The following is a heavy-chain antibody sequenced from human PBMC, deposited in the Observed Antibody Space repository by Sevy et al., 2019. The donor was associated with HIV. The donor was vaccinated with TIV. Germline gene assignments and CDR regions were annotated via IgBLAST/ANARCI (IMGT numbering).Heavy chain of an antibody. CDR1: GFIFSSYS. V-gene: IGHV3-21*01. Sequence: GGSLRLSCVASGFIFSSYSMHWVRQAPGKGLEWVSSVSSSSDYIYYADSVKGRFTISRDNAKNSLYLQMNSLRAEDTAVYYCAKSWGSITAAGLDYWGQGTLVTVSS. CDR2: VSSSSDYI. J-gene: IGHJ4*02. D-gene: IGHD6-13*01. CDR3: AKSWGSITAAGLDY.